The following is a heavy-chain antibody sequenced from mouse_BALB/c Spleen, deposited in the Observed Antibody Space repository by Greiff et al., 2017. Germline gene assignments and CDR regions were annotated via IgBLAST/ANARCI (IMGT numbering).Heavy chain of an antibody. CDR3: ARWIGTYQLYYFDY. CDR2: INPSTGYT. J-gene: IGHJ2*01. CDR1: GYTFTSYW. V-gene: IGHV1-7*01. Sequence: VKLMESGAELAKPGASVKMSCKASGYTFTSYWMHWVKQRPGQGLEWIGYINPSTGYTEYNQKFKDKATLTADKSSSTAYMQLSSLTSEDSAVYYCARWIGTYQLYYFDYWGQGTTLTVSS. D-gene: IGHD4-1*01.